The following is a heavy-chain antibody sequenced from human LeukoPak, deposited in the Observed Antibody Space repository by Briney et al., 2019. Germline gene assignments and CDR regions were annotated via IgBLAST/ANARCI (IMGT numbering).Heavy chain of an antibody. Sequence: PGGSLRLSCAASGFTFSSYWMHWVRQVPGKGLVWVSRITSEGSSTSYADSVKGRFTISRDNAKNTLYLQMNSLRAEDTAVYYCARGSSVVALDWGQGTLVTDSS. J-gene: IGHJ4*02. D-gene: IGHD2-15*01. CDR3: ARGSSVVALD. V-gene: IGHV3-74*01. CDR2: ITSEGSST. CDR1: GFTFSSYW.